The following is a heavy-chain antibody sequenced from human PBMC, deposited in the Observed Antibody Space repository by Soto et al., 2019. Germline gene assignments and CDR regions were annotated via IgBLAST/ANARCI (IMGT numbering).Heavy chain of an antibody. D-gene: IGHD6-13*01. CDR1: GGSVSSGSYY. V-gene: IGHV4-61*01. J-gene: IGHJ4*02. CDR2: IYYSGST. CDR3: ASSGTVAAADPWYFDY. Sequence: ECLSRACPVSGGSVSSGSYYWSWIRQPPGKGLEWIGYIYYSGSTNYNPSLKSRVTISVDTSKNQFSLKLSSVTAADTAVYYCASSGTVAAADPWYFDYWGQGTLVTVYS.